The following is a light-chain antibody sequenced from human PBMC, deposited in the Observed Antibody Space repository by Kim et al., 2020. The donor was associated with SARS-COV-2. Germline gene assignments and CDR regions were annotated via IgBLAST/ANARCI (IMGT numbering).Light chain of an antibody. CDR1: NRDIGGYNY. CDR2: DVS. Sequence: HSNTNSCTGTNRDIGGYNYVSWYQHHPDKAPQRIIYDVSKRPSGVSSRFSGSTSGNTASLTISGLQAEDEAGYCCSSYRNSNTHVVFGGGTQLTVL. J-gene: IGLJ2*01. CDR3: SSYRNSNTHVV. V-gene: IGLV2-14*03.